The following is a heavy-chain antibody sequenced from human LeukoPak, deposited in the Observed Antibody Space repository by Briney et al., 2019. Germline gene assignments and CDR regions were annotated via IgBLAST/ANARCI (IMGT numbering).Heavy chain of an antibody. CDR3: ARESEYYFDY. Sequence: PGRSLRLSCAASGFTFSSYAMHWVRQAPGKGLEWVAVISYDGSNKYYADSVKGRFTISRDNSKNTLYLQMNNLRAEDTAVYYCARESEYYFDYWGQGTLVTVSS. CDR1: GFTFSSYA. J-gene: IGHJ4*02. CDR2: ISYDGSNK. V-gene: IGHV3-30-3*01.